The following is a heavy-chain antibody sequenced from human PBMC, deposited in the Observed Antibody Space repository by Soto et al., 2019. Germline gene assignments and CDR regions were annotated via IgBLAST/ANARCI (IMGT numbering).Heavy chain of an antibody. Sequence: GASVKVSCKVSGYTLTELSMHWVRQAPGKGLEWVGGFDPEDGETIYAQKFQGRVTMTEDTSTDTAYMELRSLRSDDTAVYYCAMWDQHYDSSGHWGQGTLVTVSS. V-gene: IGHV1-24*01. CDR2: FDPEDGET. J-gene: IGHJ4*02. CDR1: GYTLTELS. CDR3: AMWDQHYDSSGH. D-gene: IGHD3-22*01.